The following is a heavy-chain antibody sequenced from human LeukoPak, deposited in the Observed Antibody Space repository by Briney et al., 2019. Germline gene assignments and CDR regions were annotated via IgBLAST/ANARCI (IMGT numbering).Heavy chain of an antibody. J-gene: IGHJ4*02. CDR1: GFTFSYSA. V-gene: IGHV3-23*01. CDR2: ISAGGGEST. CDR3: SRILWTYNYYFDS. Sequence: GGSLRLSCAASGFTFSYSAMSWVRQAPGRGLECVSVISAGGGESTYYADSVKGRFTISRDDSKSTLYLQMNSLKAEDAAVYYCSRILWTYNYYFDSWGRGTLVTVSS. D-gene: IGHD2-15*01.